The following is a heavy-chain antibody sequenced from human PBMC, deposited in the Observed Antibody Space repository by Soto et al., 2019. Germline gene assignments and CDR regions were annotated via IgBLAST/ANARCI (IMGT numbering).Heavy chain of an antibody. Sequence: SLRLSCAASGFTFSSYGMHWVRQAPGKGLEWVAVISYDGSNKYYADSVKGRFTISRDNSKNTLYLQMNSLRAEDTAVYYCAKVGLYYDILTGYFDYWGQGTLVTVSS. CDR3: AKVGLYYDILTGYFDY. CDR1: GFTFSSYG. V-gene: IGHV3-30*18. D-gene: IGHD3-9*01. CDR2: ISYDGSNK. J-gene: IGHJ4*02.